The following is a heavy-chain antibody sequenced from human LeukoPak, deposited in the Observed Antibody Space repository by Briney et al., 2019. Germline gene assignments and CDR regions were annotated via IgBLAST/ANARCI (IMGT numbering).Heavy chain of an antibody. V-gene: IGHV3-21*01. CDR2: ISSSSSYI. Sequence: GGSLRLSCAASGFTFSCYSMNWVRQAPGKGLEWVSSISSSSSYIYYADSVKGRFTISRDNAKNSLYLQMNSLRAEDAAVYYCARVRRDSTSDVWGKGTTVTVSS. D-gene: IGHD2-2*01. CDR3: ARVRRDSTSDV. J-gene: IGHJ6*04. CDR1: GFTFSCYS.